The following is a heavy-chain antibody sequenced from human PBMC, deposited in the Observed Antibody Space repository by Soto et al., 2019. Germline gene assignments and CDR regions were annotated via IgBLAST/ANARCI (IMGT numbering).Heavy chain of an antibody. CDR3: ARESGGGPVFDY. J-gene: IGHJ4*02. CDR2: TRNKANSYTT. CDR1: GFTFSDHY. Sequence: PGGSLRLSCAASGFTFSDHYMDWVRQAPGKGLEWVGRTRNKANSYTTEYAASVKGRFTISRDDSKNSLYLQMNSLKTEDTAVYYCARESGGGPVFDYWGQGTLVTVSS. D-gene: IGHD2-15*01. V-gene: IGHV3-72*01.